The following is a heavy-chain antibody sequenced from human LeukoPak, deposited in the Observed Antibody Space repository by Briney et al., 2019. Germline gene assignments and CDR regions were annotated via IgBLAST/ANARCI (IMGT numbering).Heavy chain of an antibody. CDR2: ISANDGST. D-gene: IGHD3-10*01. CDR3: ARESHVTREDY. Sequence: ASVKVSCKASGYTFTSYGISWVRQAPVQGLEWMGWISANDGSTDYPQKLQGRVTMTTDTSTSTAYMELRSLRSDDTAVYYCARESHVTREDYWGQGTLVTVSS. CDR1: GYTFTSYG. J-gene: IGHJ4*02. V-gene: IGHV1-18*01.